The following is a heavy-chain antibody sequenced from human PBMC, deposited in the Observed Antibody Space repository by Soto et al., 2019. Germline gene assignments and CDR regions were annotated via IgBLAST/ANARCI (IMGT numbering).Heavy chain of an antibody. Sequence: QVQLVQSGAEVRQPASSVKVSCKTSGGTFSSYAISWVRQAPGQGLEWMGGLVPIVDTSTYAQKFQGRVTITADESTSTVYMELSILRSDDTAVYYCVRVVAIPGYPDNWGQGTLVTVSS. D-gene: IGHD5-12*01. J-gene: IGHJ4*02. CDR3: VRVVAIPGYPDN. V-gene: IGHV1-69*12. CDR2: LVPIVDTS. CDR1: GGTFSSYA.